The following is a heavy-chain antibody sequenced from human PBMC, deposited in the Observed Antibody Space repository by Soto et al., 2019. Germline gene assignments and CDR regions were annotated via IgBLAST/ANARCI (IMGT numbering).Heavy chain of an antibody. J-gene: IGHJ5*02. V-gene: IGHV4-30-4*01. CDR2: IYYSGST. CDR3: ARDLAWGYPYHWFDP. Sequence: PSETLSLTCTVSGGSISSGDYYWSWIRQPPGKGLEWIGYIYYSGSTYYNPSLKSRVTISVDTSKNQFSLKLSSVTAADTAVYYCARDLAWGYPYHWFDPWGQGTLVTVSS. D-gene: IGHD3-3*02. CDR1: GGSISSGDYY.